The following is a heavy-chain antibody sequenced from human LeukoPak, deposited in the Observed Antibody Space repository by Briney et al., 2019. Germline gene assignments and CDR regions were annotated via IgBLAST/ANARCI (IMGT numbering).Heavy chain of an antibody. V-gene: IGHV3-15*01. Sequence: PGGSLRLSCAASGFTFSNARMTWVRQAPGKGLEWVGRIKSKTEGGTTDYAASVKGRFTISRDDSKNTLYLQMNSLKTEDSAMYYCATSSSGYDFLFDYWGQGTLVTVSS. CDR3: ATSSSGYDFLFDY. D-gene: IGHD5-12*01. CDR2: IKSKTEGGTT. CDR1: GFTFSNAR. J-gene: IGHJ4*02.